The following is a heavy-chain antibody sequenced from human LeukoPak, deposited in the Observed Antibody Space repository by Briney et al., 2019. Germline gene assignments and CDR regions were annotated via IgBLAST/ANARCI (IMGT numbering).Heavy chain of an antibody. J-gene: IGHJ4*02. CDR3: AIMHGYYDGSGYWVQ. V-gene: IGHV3-23*01. Sequence: AGSLSLTCAASGFTFGSNAMSWVRQAQGQGLERVSFISNNADRTSKADSVEGRCTISRDNTRNTLYLQMNSLGDDDTAVYYCAIMHGYYDGSGYWVQWGQGTLVTVSS. CDR2: ISNNADRT. D-gene: IGHD3-22*01. CDR1: GFTFGSNA.